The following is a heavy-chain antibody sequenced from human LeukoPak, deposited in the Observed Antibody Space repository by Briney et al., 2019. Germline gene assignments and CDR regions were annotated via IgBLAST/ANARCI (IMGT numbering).Heavy chain of an antibody. CDR2: IYYSGST. D-gene: IGHD1/OR15-1a*01. Sequence: PSETLSLTCTVSGGSISSSSYYWGWIRQPPGKGLEWIGSIYYSGSTYYNPSLKSRVTISVDTSKNQSSLKLSSVTATDTAVYYCARDVGNSNYFDYWGQGTLVTVSS. J-gene: IGHJ4*02. CDR3: ARDVGNSNYFDY. V-gene: IGHV4-39*07. CDR1: GGSISSSSYY.